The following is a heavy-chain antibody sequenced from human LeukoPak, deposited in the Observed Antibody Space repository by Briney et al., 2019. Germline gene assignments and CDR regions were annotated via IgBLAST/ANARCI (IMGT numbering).Heavy chain of an antibody. D-gene: IGHD1-26*01. CDR1: EGSISNYY. V-gene: IGHV4-59*01. CDR3: ARRLVGATTGWFDP. J-gene: IGHJ5*02. CDR2: IYYSGST. Sequence: SETLSLTCTVSEGSISNYYWSWIRQPPGKGLEWIGYIYYSGSTNYNPSLKSRVTISVDTSKNQFSLKLSSVTAADTAVYYCARRLVGATTGWFDPWGQGTLVTVSS.